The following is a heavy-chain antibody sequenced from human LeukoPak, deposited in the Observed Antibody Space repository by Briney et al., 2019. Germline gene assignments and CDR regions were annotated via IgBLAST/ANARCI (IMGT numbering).Heavy chain of an antibody. CDR2: IYHSGST. CDR3: ARHLGDYYDSSGRTSDAFDI. V-gene: IGHV4-4*02. CDR1: GGSISSSNW. D-gene: IGHD3-22*01. Sequence: SETLSLTCTVSGGSISSSNWWYWVRQPPGKGLEWIGEIYHSGSTNYNPSLKSRVTISVDTSKNQFSLKLSSVTAADTAVYYCARHLGDYYDSSGRTSDAFDIWGQGTMVTVSS. J-gene: IGHJ3*02.